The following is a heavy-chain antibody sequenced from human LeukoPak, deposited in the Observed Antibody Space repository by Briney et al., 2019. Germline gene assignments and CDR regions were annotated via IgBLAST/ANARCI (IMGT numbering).Heavy chain of an antibody. CDR2: INPNSGGT. J-gene: IGHJ6*01. CDR3: ARGHYYDSSGYLRGTYYYYYGMDV. D-gene: IGHD3-22*01. CDR1: GYTFTAYY. Sequence: ASVTVSCKPSGYTFTAYYMHWVRQAPGHALEWMGWINPNSGGTNYGEKFQGGVTMTRHTSISTAYMELSRLRSGDPAVYSCARGHYYDSSGYLRGTYYYYYGMDVWGQGATVTVSS. V-gene: IGHV1-2*02.